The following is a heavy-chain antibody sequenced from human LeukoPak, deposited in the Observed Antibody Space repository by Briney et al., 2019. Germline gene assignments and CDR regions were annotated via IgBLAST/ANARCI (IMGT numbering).Heavy chain of an antibody. CDR3: ARDRGGYSKPDY. CDR1: GYSFTSYD. CDR2: MTPNSSNT. J-gene: IGHJ4*02. D-gene: IGHD2-21*01. V-gene: IGHV1-8*01. Sequence: ASVNVSYKASGYSFTSYDINWVRQATVQGLEWMECMTPNSSNTGYAQNFQDRLTMPRNTSITTAYMALSSLTSDDTAVYSCARDRGGYSKPDYWGPRTLVTVSS.